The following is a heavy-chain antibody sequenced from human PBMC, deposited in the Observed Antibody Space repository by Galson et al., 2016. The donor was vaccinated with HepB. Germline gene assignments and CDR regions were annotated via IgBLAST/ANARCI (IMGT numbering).Heavy chain of an antibody. Sequence: SLRLSCAASAFSFSSYSMNWVRQAPGKGLAWISYISSTRTITYYADSVKGRFTIPRDNAKNSLYLRMDSLRDDDTAVYYCARKSPFGPFDYWGHGTLVSVSS. V-gene: IGHV3-48*02. CDR3: ARKSPFGPFDY. CDR1: AFSFSSYS. D-gene: IGHD2/OR15-2a*01. J-gene: IGHJ4*01. CDR2: ISSTRTIT.